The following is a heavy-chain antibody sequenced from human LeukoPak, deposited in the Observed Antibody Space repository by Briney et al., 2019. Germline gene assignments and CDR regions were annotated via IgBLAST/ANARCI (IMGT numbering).Heavy chain of an antibody. CDR2: VYPGDSQT. CDR1: GYIFTIYW. D-gene: IGHD3-10*01. CDR3: ASADYGSGFLGDALDI. J-gene: IGHJ3*02. Sequence: GESLKISCKGSGYIFTIYWIAWVRQMPGEGLEWMGIVYPGDSQTRYSPSFQGQVTISADKSINTAYLQLNRLKASDTAMYYCASADYGSGFLGDALDIWGQGTMVTVSS. V-gene: IGHV5-51*01.